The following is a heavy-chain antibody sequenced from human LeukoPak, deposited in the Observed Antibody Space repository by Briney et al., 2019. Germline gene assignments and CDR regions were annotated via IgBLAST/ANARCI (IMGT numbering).Heavy chain of an antibody. CDR1: GYTFTSYF. Sequence: ASVKVSCKASGYTFTSYFMHWVRQAPGQGLDWMGIINPSGGSTSYAQKFQGRVTMTRDTSTSTVYMELSSLRSEDTAVYYCARDSADYGDYAYWGQGTLVTVSS. J-gene: IGHJ4*02. CDR3: ARDSADYGDYAY. CDR2: INPSGGST. V-gene: IGHV1-46*01. D-gene: IGHD4-17*01.